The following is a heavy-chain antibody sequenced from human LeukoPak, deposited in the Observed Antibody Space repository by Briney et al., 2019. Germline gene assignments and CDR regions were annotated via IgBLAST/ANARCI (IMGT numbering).Heavy chain of an antibody. CDR3: ARGTVFLWFGELLEYYFDY. V-gene: IGHV4-61*02. CDR2: IYTSGST. CDR1: GGSISSGSYY. J-gene: IGHJ4*02. Sequence: SQTLSLTCTVSGGSISSGSYYWCWIRQPAGKGLEWIGRIYTSGSTNYNPSLKSRVTISVDTSKNQFSLKLSSVTAADTAVYYCARGTVFLWFGELLEYYFDYWGQGTLVTVSS. D-gene: IGHD3-10*01.